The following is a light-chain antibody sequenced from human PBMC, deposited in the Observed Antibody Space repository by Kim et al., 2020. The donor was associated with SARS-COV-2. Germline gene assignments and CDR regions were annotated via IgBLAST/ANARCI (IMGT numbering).Light chain of an antibody. J-gene: IGLJ3*02. CDR2: ANT. CDR3: AAWDDSLSGRL. CDR1: NSNIGKTF. Sequence: GQSVTISCSGGNSNIGKTFVYWYQQRPGTAPKVLIYANTQRPSGVPDRFSGSKSGTSASLTISGLRSEDEADYYCAAWDDSLSGRLFGGGTKLTVL. V-gene: IGLV1-47*02.